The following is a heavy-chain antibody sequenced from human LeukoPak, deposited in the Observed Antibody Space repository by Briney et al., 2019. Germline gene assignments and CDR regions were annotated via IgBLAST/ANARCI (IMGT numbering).Heavy chain of an antibody. D-gene: IGHD1-26*01. V-gene: IGHV3-66*01. CDR2: IYSGGST. J-gene: IGHJ4*02. CDR1: GFTVSSNY. Sequence: GGSLRLLCAASGFTVSSNYMSCVGQAPGKGLEWVSVIYSGGSTYYADSVKGRFTISRDNSKNTLYLQMNSLRAEDTAVYYCARDRRANSGSYWGYFDYWGQGTLVTVSS. CDR3: ARDRRANSGSYWGYFDY.